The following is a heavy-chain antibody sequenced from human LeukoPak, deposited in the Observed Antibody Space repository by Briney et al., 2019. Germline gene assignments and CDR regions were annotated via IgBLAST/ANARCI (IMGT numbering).Heavy chain of an antibody. CDR1: GFTFSDYY. V-gene: IGHV3-11*04. Sequence: GGSLRLSCAASGFTFSDYYMSWIRQAPGKGLEWVSYISSSGSTIYYADSVKGRFTISRDNAKNSLYLQMNSLRAEDTAVYYCARELSIAARLFDYWGQGTLFTVSS. J-gene: IGHJ4*02. D-gene: IGHD6-6*01. CDR2: ISSSGSTI. CDR3: ARELSIAARLFDY.